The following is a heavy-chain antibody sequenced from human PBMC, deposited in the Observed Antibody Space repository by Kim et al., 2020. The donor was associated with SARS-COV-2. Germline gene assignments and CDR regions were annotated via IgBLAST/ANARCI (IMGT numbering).Heavy chain of an antibody. CDR1: GFSFTTTTYW. V-gene: IGHV3-74*01. Sequence: GGSLRLSCAASGFSFTTTTYWLHWVRQAPGRGLVWVSRINYDGTITNYADSMKGRFTISRDNAKNMVYLQMHSLRAEDTAVYHCVRDRPTWDWGQGTLVTVSS. CDR2: INYDGTIT. D-gene: IGHD3-16*01. J-gene: IGHJ4*02. CDR3: VRDRPTWD.